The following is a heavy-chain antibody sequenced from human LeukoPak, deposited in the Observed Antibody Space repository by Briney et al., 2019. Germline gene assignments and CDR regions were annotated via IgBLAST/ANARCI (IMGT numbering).Heavy chain of an antibody. D-gene: IGHD6-13*01. CDR1: GGSISSSRDY. V-gene: IGHV4-39*07. CDR2: IYYSGST. Sequence: SETLSLTCTVSGGSISSSRDYWAWIRQPPGKGLEWIANIYYSGSTYYSPSLKSRVTISVDTSKNQFSLKLSSVTAADTAVYYCARVIAAAGSFHYYYYMDVWGKGTTVTISS. J-gene: IGHJ6*03. CDR3: ARVIAAAGSFHYYYYMDV.